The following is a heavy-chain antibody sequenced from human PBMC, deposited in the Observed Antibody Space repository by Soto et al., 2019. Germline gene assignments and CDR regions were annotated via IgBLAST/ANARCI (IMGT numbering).Heavy chain of an antibody. CDR1: GFTFSSYA. V-gene: IGHV3-23*01. J-gene: IGHJ4*02. CDR2: ISGSDDST. Sequence: EVQLLESGGGLVQPGESLRLSCAASGFTFSSYAMSWGRQAPGKGLEWVSVISGSDDSTYYADSVKGRFTISRDNSKNTLYLKMNSLRAEDTTVYYCSKRSSSSTFDYWGQGTLVTVSS. CDR3: SKRSSSSTFDY. D-gene: IGHD6-6*01.